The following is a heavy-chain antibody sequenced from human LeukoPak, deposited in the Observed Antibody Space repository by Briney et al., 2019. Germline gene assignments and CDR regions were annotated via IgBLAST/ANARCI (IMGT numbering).Heavy chain of an antibody. CDR1: GFTVSSNY. Sequence: GGSLRLSCAASGFTVSSNYMSWVRQAPGKGLEWVSVIYSGGSTYYADSVKGRFTISRDNSKNTLYLQMSSLTAEDTAVYYCARVGVVPAAIPDGFDIWGQGTMVTVSS. CDR2: IYSGGST. D-gene: IGHD2-2*01. CDR3: ARVGVVPAAIPDGFDI. V-gene: IGHV3-53*01. J-gene: IGHJ3*02.